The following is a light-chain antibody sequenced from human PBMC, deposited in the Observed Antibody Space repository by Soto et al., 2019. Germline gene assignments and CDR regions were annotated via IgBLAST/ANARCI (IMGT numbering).Light chain of an antibody. J-gene: IGLJ1*01. CDR3: SSYAGGNNAYV. V-gene: IGLV2-8*02. CDR1: SSDVGGYNY. Sequence: QSVLTQPPSASRSPGQSVTISCTGASSDVGGYNYVSWYQQHPGKAPKLMIYEVTKRPSGVPDRFSGSKSGNTASLTVSGLQPEDEADYYCSSYAGGNNAYVFGTGTKVTVL. CDR2: EVT.